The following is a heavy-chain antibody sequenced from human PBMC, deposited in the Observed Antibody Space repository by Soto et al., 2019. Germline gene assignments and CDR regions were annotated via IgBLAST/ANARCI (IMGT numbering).Heavy chain of an antibody. CDR1: GFTFSSYA. Sequence: QVQLVESGGGVVQPGRSLRLSCAASGFTFSSYAMHWVRQAPGKGLEWVAVISYDGSNKYYADSVKGRFTISRDNSKNPLYLQMNSLRAEDTAVYYCLSPDIVVRQRMVGSWGQGTLVTVSS. J-gene: IGHJ4*02. V-gene: IGHV3-30-3*01. CDR2: ISYDGSNK. D-gene: IGHD2-21*01. CDR3: LSPDIVVRQRMVGS.